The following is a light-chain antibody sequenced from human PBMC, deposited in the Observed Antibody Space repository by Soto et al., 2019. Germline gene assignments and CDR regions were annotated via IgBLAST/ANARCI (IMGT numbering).Light chain of an antibody. CDR2: DTS. CDR1: TGAVTSGHY. CDR3: LLSYSGAHVV. J-gene: IGLJ2*01. V-gene: IGLV7-46*01. Sequence: QAVVTQAPSLTVSPGGTVTLTCASSTGAVTSGHYPYWFQQKPGQAPRTLIYDTSNKPSWTPARFSGSLLGGKAALTLSGAQAEDEAEYYCLLSYSGAHVVFGGGTKVTVL.